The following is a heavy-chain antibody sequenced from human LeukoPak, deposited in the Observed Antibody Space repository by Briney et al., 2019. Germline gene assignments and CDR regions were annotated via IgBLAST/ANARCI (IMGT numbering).Heavy chain of an antibody. CDR1: GFSFSTYA. CDR3: ARGPQEWEPDGRLYYGMDV. D-gene: IGHD1-26*01. Sequence: GGSLRLSCAAFGFSFSTYAMTWVRQAPGKGLEWISTITNSGGSTYYANSVKGRFTISRDNSKNTLYLQMGSLRAEDMAVYYCARGPQEWEPDGRLYYGMDVWGQGITVTVSS. CDR2: ITNSGGST. V-gene: IGHV3-23*01. J-gene: IGHJ6*02.